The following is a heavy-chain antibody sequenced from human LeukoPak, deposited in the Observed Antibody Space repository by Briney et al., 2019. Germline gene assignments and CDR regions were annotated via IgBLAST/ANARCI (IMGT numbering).Heavy chain of an antibody. J-gene: IGHJ4*02. CDR2: IYYSGRT. CDR3: ARSWAPGYCSSTTCYYFDY. D-gene: IGHD2-2*01. Sequence: PSETLSLTCTVSGGSVSTSHYYWGWNRQPPGKGLEWIGYIYYSGRTYYNPSLKSRVTISVDTSKNEFSLKLSSVTAADTAVYYCARSWAPGYCSSTTCYYFDYWGQGTLVTVYS. V-gene: IGHV4-39*01. CDR1: GGSVSTSHYY.